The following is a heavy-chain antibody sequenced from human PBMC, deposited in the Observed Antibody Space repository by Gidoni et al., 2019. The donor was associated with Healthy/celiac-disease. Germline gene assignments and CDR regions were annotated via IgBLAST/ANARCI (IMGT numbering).Heavy chain of an antibody. Sequence: QVQLQESGPGLVKPSQTLSLTCTVSGGSISSGGYSWSWIRQHPGKGLEWIGYIYYSGSTYYNPSLKSRVTISVDTSKNQFSLKLSSVTAADTAVYYCAREGDYYDSSGYASDAFDIWGQGTMVTVSS. D-gene: IGHD3-22*01. CDR1: GGSISSGGYS. CDR3: AREGDYYDSSGYASDAFDI. V-gene: IGHV4-31*03. CDR2: IYYSGST. J-gene: IGHJ3*02.